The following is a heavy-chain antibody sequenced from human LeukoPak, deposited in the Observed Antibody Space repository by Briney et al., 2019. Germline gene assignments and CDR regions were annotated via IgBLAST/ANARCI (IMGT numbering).Heavy chain of an antibody. J-gene: IGHJ4*02. V-gene: IGHV4-39*07. Sequence: PSETLSLTCTVSGDSISSYYWNWIRQPPGKGLEWIGSIYYSGSTYYNPSLKSRVTISVDTSKNQFSLKLSSVTAADTAVYYCASGFGYYFDYWGQGTLVTVSS. CDR1: GDSISSYY. CDR2: IYYSGST. D-gene: IGHD2-2*03. CDR3: ASGFGYYFDY.